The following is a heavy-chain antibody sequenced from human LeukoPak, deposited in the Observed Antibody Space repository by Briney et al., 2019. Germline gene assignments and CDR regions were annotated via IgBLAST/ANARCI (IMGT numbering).Heavy chain of an antibody. CDR1: GGSISSSSYY. J-gene: IGHJ6*03. V-gene: IGHV4-39*07. CDR3: AREYYYGSGSYYPYYYMDV. D-gene: IGHD3-10*01. CDR2: IYYSGST. Sequence: TSETLSLTCTVSGGSISSSSYYWGWIRQPPGKGLEWIGSIYYSGSTYYNPSLKSRVTISVDTSKNQFSLKLSSVTAADTAVYYCAREYYYGSGSYYPYYYMDVWGKGTTVTVSS.